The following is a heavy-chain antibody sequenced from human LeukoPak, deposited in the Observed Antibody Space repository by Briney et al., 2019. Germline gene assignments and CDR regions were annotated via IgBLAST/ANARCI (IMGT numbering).Heavy chain of an antibody. CDR1: GFTFDDYS. J-gene: IGHJ4*02. D-gene: IGHD5-12*01. V-gene: IGHV3-43*01. CDR3: AREGDRVIDY. CDR2: ITWDGGST. Sequence: GGSLRLSCDASGFTFDDYSMHWVRQRPGKDLQWVSLITWDGGSTFYVDSVKGRFTISRDNSRESLSLQMNGLSTDDTGLYYCAREGDRVIDYWGQGTLVTVSS.